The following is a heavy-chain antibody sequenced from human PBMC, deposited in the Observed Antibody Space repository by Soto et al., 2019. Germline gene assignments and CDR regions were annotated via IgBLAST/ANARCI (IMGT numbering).Heavy chain of an antibody. J-gene: IGHJ6*02. CDR2: ISYDGSNK. Sequence: GESLKISCAASGFTFSSYGMHWVRQAPGEGLEWVALISYDGSNKYYADSVKGRFTISRDYSKNTLYLQMNSLRAEDTAVYYCAKGPAIVLVPAAMNYYYGMDVWGQGTTVTVSS. CDR3: AKGPAIVLVPAAMNYYYGMDV. V-gene: IGHV3-30*18. CDR1: GFTFSSYG. D-gene: IGHD2-2*01.